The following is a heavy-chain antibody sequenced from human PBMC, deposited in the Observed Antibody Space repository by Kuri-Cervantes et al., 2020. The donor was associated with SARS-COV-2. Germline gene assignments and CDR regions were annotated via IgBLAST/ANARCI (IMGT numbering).Heavy chain of an antibody. Sequence: SETLSLTCSVSGDSINNFYWNWIRQTPGKGLEWVGSISYSGHTDYNPSLESRITISVDTSKTQFSLKLSYVTAADTAVYYCARPVGYNYGHHDYWGQGTLVTVSS. CDR3: ARPVGYNYGHHDY. CDR2: ISYSGHT. J-gene: IGHJ4*02. D-gene: IGHD5-18*01. V-gene: IGHV4-59*08. CDR1: GDSINNFY.